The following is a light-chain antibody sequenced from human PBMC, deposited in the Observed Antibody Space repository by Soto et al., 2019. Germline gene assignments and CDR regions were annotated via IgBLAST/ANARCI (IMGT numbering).Light chain of an antibody. Sequence: QSVLTQPACVSGSPGQSITISCTGTSSDVGSYNLVSWYQQHPGKVPKIMIYEASKRPSGAPNRFSGSKSGNTASLTISGLQAEDEADYYCCSYAGSSTWVFGTGTKLTVL. CDR1: SSDVGSYNL. V-gene: IGLV2-23*01. J-gene: IGLJ1*01. CDR3: CSYAGSSTWV. CDR2: EAS.